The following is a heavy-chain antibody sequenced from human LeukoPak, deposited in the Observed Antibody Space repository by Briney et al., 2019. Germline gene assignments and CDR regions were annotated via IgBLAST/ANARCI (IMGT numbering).Heavy chain of an antibody. J-gene: IGHJ6*02. Sequence: GGSLRLSCAASGFTFSSYSMNWVRQAPGKGLEWVSSISSSSSYIYYADSVKGRFTISRDNAKTSLYLQMNSLRAEDTAVYYCARDWGYYYYYGMDVWGQGTTVTVSS. CDR3: ARDWGYYYYYGMDV. CDR1: GFTFSSYS. V-gene: IGHV3-21*01. D-gene: IGHD3-16*01. CDR2: ISSSSSYI.